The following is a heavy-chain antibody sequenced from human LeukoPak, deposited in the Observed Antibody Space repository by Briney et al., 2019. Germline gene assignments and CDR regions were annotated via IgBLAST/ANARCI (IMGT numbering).Heavy chain of an antibody. D-gene: IGHD2/OR15-2a*01. V-gene: IGHV4-4*07. Sequence: SETLSLTCSVTGGSISSYYWSWIRQPAGKGLEWIGRIFITGKTTYNPSLESRVTISVDKSKNQFSLKLNSVSATDTAVYYCARSPAGNSFDVWGQGTVVIVSS. J-gene: IGHJ3*01. CDR3: ARSPAGNSFDV. CDR1: GGSISSYY. CDR2: IFITGKT.